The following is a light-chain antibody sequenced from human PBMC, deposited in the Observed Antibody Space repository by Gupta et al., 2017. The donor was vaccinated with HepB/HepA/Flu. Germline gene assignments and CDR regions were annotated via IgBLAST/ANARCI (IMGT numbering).Light chain of an antibody. J-gene: IGLJ2*01. Sequence: QSALTQAASVSGSPGQSITISCTGTSSDIGYYDYVSWYQQHPGKSPKVLIYDVRNRPAGVSNRFSGSKSGNTASQTITGHRAEDEADYYCSSYTKMRSRVFGGGTKVTV. CDR1: SSDIGYYDY. V-gene: IGLV2-14*03. CDR2: DVR. CDR3: SSYTKMRSRV.